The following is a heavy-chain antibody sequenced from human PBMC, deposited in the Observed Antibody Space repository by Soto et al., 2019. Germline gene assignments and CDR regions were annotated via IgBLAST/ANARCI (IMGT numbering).Heavy chain of an antibody. Sequence: ASVKVSCKASGYIFTSYGISWVRQAPGQGLEWMGWISAYNGNTNYAQKLQGRVTMTTDTSTSTAYMELRSLRSDDTAVYYCARVDCTSCYSYYYYGMVVWGQGTTVTVS. J-gene: IGHJ6*02. V-gene: IGHV1-18*04. CDR3: ARVDCTSCYSYYYYGMVV. CDR2: ISAYNGNT. D-gene: IGHD2-2*01. CDR1: GYIFTSYG.